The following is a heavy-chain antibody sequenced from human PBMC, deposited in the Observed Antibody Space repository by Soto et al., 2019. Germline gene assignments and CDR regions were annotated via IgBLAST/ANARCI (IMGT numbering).Heavy chain of an antibody. V-gene: IGHV1-8*01. CDR2: MNPNSGNT. CDR1: GYTFTSYD. D-gene: IGHD3-10*01. Sequence: ASVKVSCKASGYTFTSYDINWVRQATGQGLEWMGWMNPNSGNTGYAQKFQGRVTMTRNTSISTAYMELSSLRSEDTAVYYCARLLWFGEFYHYGMDVWGQGTTVTVSS. J-gene: IGHJ6*02. CDR3: ARLLWFGEFYHYGMDV.